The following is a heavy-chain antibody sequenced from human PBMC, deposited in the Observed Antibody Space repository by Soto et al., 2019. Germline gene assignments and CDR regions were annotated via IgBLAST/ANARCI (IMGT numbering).Heavy chain of an antibody. CDR1: GFSLSSTRMA. CDR2: IYWDDDK. J-gene: IGHJ4*02. D-gene: IGHD6-19*01. CDR3: AHIVVAGLGYYFDY. V-gene: IGHV2-5*02. Sequence: QITLKESGPTLVKPTQTLTLTCTFSGFSLSSTRMAVGWIRQPPGKALEWLALIYWDDDKRYSPFLKSRLTITKDTSKNQVVLTMSKMDPVDTARYCCAHIVVAGLGYYFDYWGQGTLVTVSS.